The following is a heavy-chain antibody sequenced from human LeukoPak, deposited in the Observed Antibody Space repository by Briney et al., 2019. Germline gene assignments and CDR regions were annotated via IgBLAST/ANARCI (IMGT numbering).Heavy chain of an antibody. CDR2: INHSGST. V-gene: IGHV4-34*01. D-gene: IGHD3-3*01. CDR1: GGPFSGYY. Sequence: SETLSLTCAVYGGPFSGYYWSWIRQPPGKGLEWIGEINHSGSTNYNPSLKSRVTISVDTSKNQFSLKLSSVTAADTAVYYCARGQDGYDFWRAYHRHWFDPWGQGTLVTVSS. J-gene: IGHJ5*02. CDR3: ARGQDGYDFWRAYHRHWFDP.